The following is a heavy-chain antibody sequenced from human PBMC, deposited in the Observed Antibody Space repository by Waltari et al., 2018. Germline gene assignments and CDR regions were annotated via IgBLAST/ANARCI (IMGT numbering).Heavy chain of an antibody. CDR2: INHSGST. J-gene: IGHJ6*02. D-gene: IGHD6-6*01. CDR1: GGSFSGYY. CDR3: ARVLAARPPVGYYYYGMDV. Sequence: QVQLQQWGAGLLKPSETLSLTCAVYGGSFSGYYWSWIRQPPGKGLEWIGEINHSGSTNYNPALKSRVTISVDTSKNQFSLKLSSVTAADTAVYYCARVLAARPPVGYYYYGMDVWGQGTTVTVSS. V-gene: IGHV4-34*01.